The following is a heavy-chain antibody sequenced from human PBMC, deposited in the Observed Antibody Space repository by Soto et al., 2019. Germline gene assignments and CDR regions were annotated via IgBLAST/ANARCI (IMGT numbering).Heavy chain of an antibody. V-gene: IGHV3-30*18. Sequence: QVQLVESGGGVVQPGRSLRLSCAASGFTFSSDGMHWVRQAPGKGLEWVAVISYDGSDKYYADSAKGRFTISRDNSKNTVFLQMNSLRPEYTALYYCAQPKGAGIPFDSWGQGTLVTVSS. CDR3: AQPKGAGIPFDS. J-gene: IGHJ4*02. CDR1: GFTFSSDG. D-gene: IGHD2-21*01. CDR2: ISYDGSDK.